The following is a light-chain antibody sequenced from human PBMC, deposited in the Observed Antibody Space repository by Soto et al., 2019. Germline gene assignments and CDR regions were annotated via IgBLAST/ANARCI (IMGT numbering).Light chain of an antibody. Sequence: EIEMTQSPATLSLAPGERVTLSCRASESVGANLAWYQQKAGQAPRLLIYGASTRATGIPARFSGSGSGTEFTLTISSLQSEDFAVYYCQHRSSWPLTFGQGTRLEI. CDR2: GAS. V-gene: IGKV3-15*01. CDR1: ESVGAN. J-gene: IGKJ5*01. CDR3: QHRSSWPLT.